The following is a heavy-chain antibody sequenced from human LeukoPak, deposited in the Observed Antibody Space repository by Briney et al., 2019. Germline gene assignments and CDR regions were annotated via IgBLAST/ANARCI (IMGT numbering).Heavy chain of an antibody. D-gene: IGHD5-12*01. J-gene: IGHJ4*02. CDR1: GFTFHQYA. V-gene: IGHV3-9*01. CDR3: AKDKAPLYSGYDWDLDF. Sequence: PGGSLRLSCAASGFTFHQYAIHWVRQVPGKGLEWDSGISWNSASIGYADSVKGRFTISRDNAKNSVHLQMNSLRAEDTALYYCAKDKAPLYSGYDWDLDFWGQGTLVTVSS. CDR2: ISWNSASI.